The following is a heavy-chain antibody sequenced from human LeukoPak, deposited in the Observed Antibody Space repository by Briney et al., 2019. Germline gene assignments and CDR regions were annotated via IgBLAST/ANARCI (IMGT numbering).Heavy chain of an antibody. J-gene: IGHJ4*02. D-gene: IGHD4-17*01. CDR2: ISGSGGST. CDR1: GFTFSSYA. V-gene: IGHV3-23*01. Sequence: PGGSLRLSCAASGFTFSSYAMSWVRQAPGKGLEWASAISGSGGSTYYADSVKGRFTISRDNSKNTLYLQMNSLRAEDTAVYYCAKDDYGDYVIDYWGQGTLVTVSS. CDR3: AKDDYGDYVIDY.